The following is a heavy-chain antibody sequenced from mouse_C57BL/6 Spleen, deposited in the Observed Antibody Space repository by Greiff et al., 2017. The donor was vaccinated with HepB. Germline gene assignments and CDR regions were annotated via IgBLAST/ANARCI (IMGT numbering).Heavy chain of an antibody. Sequence: QVQLKQSGAELVRPGASVKLSCKASGYTFTDYYINWVKQRPGQGLEWIARIYPGSGNTYYNEKFKGKATLTAEKSSSTAYMQLSSLTSEDSAVYFCARHGSSLEYFDYWGQGTTLTVSS. CDR1: GYTFTDYY. V-gene: IGHV1-76*01. CDR3: ARHGSSLEYFDY. CDR2: IYPGSGNT. D-gene: IGHD1-1*01. J-gene: IGHJ2*01.